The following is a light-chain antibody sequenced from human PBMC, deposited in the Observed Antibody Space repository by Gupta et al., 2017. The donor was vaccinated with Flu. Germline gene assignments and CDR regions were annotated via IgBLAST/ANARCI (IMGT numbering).Light chain of an antibody. J-gene: IGLJ1*01. CDR1: ALDNKF. CDR2: QNN. CDR3: QAWDGTIGV. Sequence: ALTQPPSVPVSPVPTATSACSGDALDNKFVSWYQQKASQSPVMVISQNNERAAGIPERFSGSNSGDTATLTISGTQSRDEADYYCQAWDGTIGVFGTGTTVTVL. V-gene: IGLV3-1*01.